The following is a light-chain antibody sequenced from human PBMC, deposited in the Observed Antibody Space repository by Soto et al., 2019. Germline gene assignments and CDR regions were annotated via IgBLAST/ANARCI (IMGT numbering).Light chain of an antibody. J-gene: IGKJ1*01. CDR2: GAS. Sequence: EIVLTQSPGTLSLSPGERATLSCRASQSVSSSYLAWYQQKPGQAPRLLIYGASSRATGIPDRFSGSGSGTDFTLTISRLEPEAFAVYYCQQYGSSPLWTFGKGTKVEIK. V-gene: IGKV3-20*01. CDR3: QQYGSSPLWT. CDR1: QSVSSSY.